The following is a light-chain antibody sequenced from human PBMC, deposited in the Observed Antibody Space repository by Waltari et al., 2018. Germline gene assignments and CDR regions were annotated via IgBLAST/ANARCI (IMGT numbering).Light chain of an antibody. CDR1: RNNVGNQG. CDR3: SAWDSDLVAGV. J-gene: IGLJ3*02. CDR2: RSD. Sequence: QAGLTQPPSVSRALGQTATLTCAGNRNNVGNQGVAWLQQHQGHPPKLLSYRSDNRPTGTPERFSSSRSGHTASLTITGLQADGEADYYCSAWDSDLVAGVFGGGTKLTVL. V-gene: IGLV10-54*04.